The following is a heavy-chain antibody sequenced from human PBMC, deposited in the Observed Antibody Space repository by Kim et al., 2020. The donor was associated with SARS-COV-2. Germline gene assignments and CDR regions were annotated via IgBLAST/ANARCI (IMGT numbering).Heavy chain of an antibody. CDR3: ARVGREGWFGELLYLGDYYYGMDV. Sequence: GGSLRLSCAASGFTFSSYWMHWVRQAPGKGLVWVSRINSDGSSTSYADSVKGRFTISRDNAKNTLYLQMNSLRAEDTAVYYCARVGREGWFGELLYLGDYYYGMDVWGQGTTVTVSS. CDR1: GFTFSSYW. J-gene: IGHJ6*02. CDR2: INSDGSST. D-gene: IGHD3-10*01. V-gene: IGHV3-74*01.